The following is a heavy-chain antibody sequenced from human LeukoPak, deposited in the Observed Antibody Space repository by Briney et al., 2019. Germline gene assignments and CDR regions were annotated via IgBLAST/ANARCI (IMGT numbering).Heavy chain of an antibody. Sequence: GGSLRLSCAASGFTFSSSAMSWVRQAPGKGLEWVAAISDTGRLSYCADSVNGRFTISRDNSKNTLSLQMSSLRAADTAVYYCAKGGPRDGYSYASWGQGTLTTVSS. CDR3: AKGGPRDGYSYAS. D-gene: IGHD5-24*01. CDR2: ISDTGRLS. CDR1: GFTFSSSA. V-gene: IGHV3-23*01. J-gene: IGHJ5*02.